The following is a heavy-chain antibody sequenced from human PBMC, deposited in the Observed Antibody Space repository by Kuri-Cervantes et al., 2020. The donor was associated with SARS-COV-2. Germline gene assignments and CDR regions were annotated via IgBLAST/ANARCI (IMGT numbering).Heavy chain of an antibody. D-gene: IGHD2-2*01. J-gene: IGHJ6*03. Sequence: ASVKVSCKASGYTFTSHGISWVRQAPGQGLEWMGWISAYNGNTNYAQKLQGRVTMTTDTSTSTAYMELRSLRSDDTAVYYCARESYCSSTSCYPDMDVWGKGTTVTVSS. V-gene: IGHV1-18*01. CDR1: GYTFTSHG. CDR3: ARESYCSSTSCYPDMDV. CDR2: ISAYNGNT.